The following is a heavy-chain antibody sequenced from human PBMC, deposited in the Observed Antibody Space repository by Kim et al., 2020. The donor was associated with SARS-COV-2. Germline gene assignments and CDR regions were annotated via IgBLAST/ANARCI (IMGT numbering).Heavy chain of an antibody. V-gene: IGHV3-23*01. Sequence: ADSVKGRFTVSRDNSKNTLYLQFNSLGDDDTAIYYCAKDASVSYYYSGMDVWGQGTTVTVSS. J-gene: IGHJ6*02. D-gene: IGHD6-19*01. CDR3: AKDASVSYYYSGMDV.